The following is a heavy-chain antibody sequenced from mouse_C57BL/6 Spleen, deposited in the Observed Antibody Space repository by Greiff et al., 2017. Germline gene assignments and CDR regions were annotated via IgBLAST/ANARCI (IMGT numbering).Heavy chain of an antibody. CDR3: ARRYYGSSPYYYAMDY. CDR1: GYTFTSYG. D-gene: IGHD1-1*01. Sequence: VQLVESGAELARPGASVKLSCKASGYTFTSYGISWVKQRTGQGLEWIGEIYPRSGNTYYNEKFKGKATLTADKSSSTAYMELRSLTSEDSAVYFCARRYYGSSPYYYAMDYWGQGTSVTVSS. CDR2: IYPRSGNT. V-gene: IGHV1-81*01. J-gene: IGHJ4*01.